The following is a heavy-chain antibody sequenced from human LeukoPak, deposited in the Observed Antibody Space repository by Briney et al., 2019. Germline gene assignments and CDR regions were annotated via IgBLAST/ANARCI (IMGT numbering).Heavy chain of an antibody. CDR2: IYHSGST. J-gene: IGHJ4*02. CDR3: ARDGGYGSGIKDSFPPRSYYFDY. Sequence: PSETLSLTCAVSGGSISSSNWWSWVRQPPGKGLEWIGEIYHSGSTNYNPSLKSRVTISVDKSKNQFSLKLSSVTAADTAVYYCARDGGYGSGIKDSFPPRSYYFDYWGQGTLVTVSS. CDR1: GGSISSSNW. D-gene: IGHD2-15*01. V-gene: IGHV4-4*02.